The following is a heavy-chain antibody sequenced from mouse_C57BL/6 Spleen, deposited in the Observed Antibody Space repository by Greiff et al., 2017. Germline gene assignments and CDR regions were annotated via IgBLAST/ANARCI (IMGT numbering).Heavy chain of an antibody. V-gene: IGHV1-82*01. CDR2: IDPGDGDT. CDR1: GYAFSSSW. J-gene: IGHJ2*01. CDR3: SREGNGSTYY. Sequence: VQLVESGPELVKPGASVKISCKASGYAFSSSWMNWVKQRPGKGLEWIGRIDPGDGDTKYNGKVKGKATLSADNSNSTAYMQLSSLKSEDSAVYFCSREGNGSTYYWGQGTTLTVSS. D-gene: IGHD1-1*01.